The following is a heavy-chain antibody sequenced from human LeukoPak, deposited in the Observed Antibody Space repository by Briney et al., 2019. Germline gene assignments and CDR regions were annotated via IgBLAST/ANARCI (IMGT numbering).Heavy chain of an antibody. CDR1: GFTFSSYA. Sequence: GGSLRLSCAASGFTFSSYAMSWVRQAPGKGLEWVSAISGSGGSTYYADSVKGRFTISRDNSKNTLYLQMNSLRAEDTAVYYCAKDRFPRKWGSAKNWFDPWGQGTLVTVSS. CDR2: ISGSGGST. CDR3: AKDRFPRKWGSAKNWFDP. J-gene: IGHJ5*02. V-gene: IGHV3-23*01. D-gene: IGHD7-27*01.